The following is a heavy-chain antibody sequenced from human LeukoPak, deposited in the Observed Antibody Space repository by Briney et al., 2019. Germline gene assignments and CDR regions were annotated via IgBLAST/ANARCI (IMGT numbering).Heavy chain of an antibody. CDR1: GFTFSDYY. D-gene: IGHD6-25*01. J-gene: IGHJ6*03. V-gene: IGHV3-11*01. Sequence: GGSLRLSCAASGFTFSDYYMTWIRQAPGKGLQWVSYICSSGSAIKYADSVKGRFSISRDNAKSSLYLQMNSLRAEDTAVYYCAAVQMQRYSWYDYYYMDVWGKGTTVTVSS. CDR2: ICSSGSAI. CDR3: AAVQMQRYSWYDYYYMDV.